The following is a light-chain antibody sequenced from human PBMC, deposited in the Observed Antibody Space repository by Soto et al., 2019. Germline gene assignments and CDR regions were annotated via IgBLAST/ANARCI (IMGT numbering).Light chain of an antibody. V-gene: IGKV3-20*01. J-gene: IGKJ1*01. Sequence: DIVLTQSPGTLSLSPGERATLSCRASQSVSSSYLAWYQQKPGQAPRLLIYGASSRATGIPDRFSGSGSGTDFTLTISRLEPEDFAVYYCQHYVTSLTTFGQGTKVDIK. CDR2: GAS. CDR3: QHYVTSLTT. CDR1: QSVSSSY.